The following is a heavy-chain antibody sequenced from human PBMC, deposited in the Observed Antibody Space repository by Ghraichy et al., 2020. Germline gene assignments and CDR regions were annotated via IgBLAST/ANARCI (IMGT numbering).Heavy chain of an antibody. CDR2: ISSSSSYI. CDR3: ARDRSSGWSSIGY. V-gene: IGHV3-21*01. D-gene: IGHD6-19*01. Sequence: GGSLRLSCAASGFTFSSYSMNWVRQAPGKGLEWVSSISSSSSYIYYADSVKGRFTISRDNAKNSLYLQMNSLRAEDTAVYYCARDRSSGWSSIGYWGQGTLVTVSS. J-gene: IGHJ4*02. CDR1: GFTFSSYS.